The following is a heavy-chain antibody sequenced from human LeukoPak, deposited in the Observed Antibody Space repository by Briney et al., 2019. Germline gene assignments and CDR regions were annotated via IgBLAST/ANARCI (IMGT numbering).Heavy chain of an antibody. Sequence: PGGSLRLSCAASGFTFSSYSMNWVRQAPGKGLEWVSSISSSSSYIYYADSVKGRFTISRDNAKNSPYLQMNSLRAEDTAVYYCARVTCSSTSCYTRGNFDYWGQGTLVTVSS. J-gene: IGHJ4*02. D-gene: IGHD2-2*02. CDR3: ARVTCSSTSCYTRGNFDY. CDR1: GFTFSSYS. V-gene: IGHV3-21*01. CDR2: ISSSSSYI.